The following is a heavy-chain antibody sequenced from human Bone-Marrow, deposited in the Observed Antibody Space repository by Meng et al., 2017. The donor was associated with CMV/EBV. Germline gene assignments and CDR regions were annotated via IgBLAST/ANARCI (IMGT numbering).Heavy chain of an antibody. CDR2: IYSSGSST. CDR3: AKMADYGDYGKT. J-gene: IGHJ5*02. Sequence: GGSLRLSCAASGFTFSSYATSWVRQAPGKGLEWVSVIYSSGSSTYYADSVKGRFTIPRDNSKNTMYLQMNSLRAEDTAVYYCAKMADYGDYGKTWGQGTLVTVSS. D-gene: IGHD4-17*01. CDR1: GFTFSSYA. V-gene: IGHV3-23*03.